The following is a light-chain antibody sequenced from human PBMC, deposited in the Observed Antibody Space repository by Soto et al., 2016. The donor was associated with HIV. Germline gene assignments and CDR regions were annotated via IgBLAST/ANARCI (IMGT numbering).Light chain of an antibody. CDR2: EVS. CDR1: QSLLHSDGKTY. CDR3: MQSIQYT. J-gene: IGKJ2*01. Sequence: DIVMTQTPLSLSVTPGQPASISCKSSQSLLHSDGKTYLYWYLQKPGQPPQLLIYEVSNRFSGVPDRLQWQRVRDRFHTENQRVEAEDVGVYYCMQSIQYTFGQGTKLEIK. V-gene: IGKV2D-29*01.